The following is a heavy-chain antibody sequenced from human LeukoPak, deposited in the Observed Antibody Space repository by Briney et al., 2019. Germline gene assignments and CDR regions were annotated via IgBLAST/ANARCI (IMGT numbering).Heavy chain of an antibody. J-gene: IGHJ4*02. CDR1: GGSISSFF. CDR3: ARHGDLVNEFDY. Sequence: KPSETLSLTCTVSGGSISSFFWSWIRQPPGKGLEWIGYIYYSGSTNHNPSLKSRVTISVDTSKNQFSLKLSSVTAADTAVYYCARHGDLVNEFDYWGQGALVTVSS. CDR2: IYYSGST. D-gene: IGHD6-6*01. V-gene: IGHV4-59*08.